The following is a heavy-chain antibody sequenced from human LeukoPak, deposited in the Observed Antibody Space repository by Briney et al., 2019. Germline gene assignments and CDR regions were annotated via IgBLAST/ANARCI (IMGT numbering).Heavy chain of an antibody. J-gene: IGHJ4*02. CDR2: IYCSGST. V-gene: IGHV4-59*08. Sequence: SETLSLTCAVYGGSFSGYYWSWIRQPPGKGLEWIGYIYCSGSTNYNPSLKSRVTISVDTSRNQFSLKLSSVTAADTAVYYCARGENFDYWGQGTLVTVSS. CDR1: GGSFSGYY. CDR3: ARGENFDY.